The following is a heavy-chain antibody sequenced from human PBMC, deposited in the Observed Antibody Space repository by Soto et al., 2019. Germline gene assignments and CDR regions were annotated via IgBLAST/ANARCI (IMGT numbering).Heavy chain of an antibody. CDR3: EQYSSGSLDDAFDI. CDR1: GFTFRSYA. D-gene: IGHD6-19*01. V-gene: IGHV3-23*01. Sequence: EVQLLESGGGLVQPGGSLRLSCAASGFTFRSYAMSWVRQAPWKGLEWVSAISGSGGSTYYADSVKGRFTISRDNSKNTLYLQMNSLRAEDTAVYYCEQYSSGSLDDAFDIWGQGTMVTVSS. J-gene: IGHJ3*02. CDR2: ISGSGGST.